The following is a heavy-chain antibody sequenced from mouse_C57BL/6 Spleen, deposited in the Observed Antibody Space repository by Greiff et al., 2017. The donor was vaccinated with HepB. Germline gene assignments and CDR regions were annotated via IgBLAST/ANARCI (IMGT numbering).Heavy chain of an antibody. Sequence: QVQLQQPGAELVKPGASVKMSCKASGYTFTSYWITWVKQRPGQGLEWIGDIYPGSGSTNYNEKFKSKATLTVDTSSSTAYMQLSSLTSEDSAAYYCARVTTVASYAMDYWGQGTSVTVSS. J-gene: IGHJ4*01. D-gene: IGHD1-1*01. CDR2: IYPGSGST. CDR1: GYTFTSYW. V-gene: IGHV1-55*01. CDR3: ARVTTVASYAMDY.